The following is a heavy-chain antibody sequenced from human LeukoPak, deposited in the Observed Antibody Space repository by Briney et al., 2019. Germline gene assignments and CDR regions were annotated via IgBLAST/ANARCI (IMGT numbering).Heavy chain of an antibody. Sequence: PGGSLRLSCAASGFTLSSYWMSWVRQAPGKGLEWVANIKQDGSEKYYVDSVKGRFTISRDNAKNSLYLQMNSLRAEDTAVYYCARDYCSSTSCYEWTDYWGQGTLVTVSS. J-gene: IGHJ4*02. CDR1: GFTLSSYW. CDR3: ARDYCSSTSCYEWTDY. D-gene: IGHD2-2*01. CDR2: IKQDGSEK. V-gene: IGHV3-7*01.